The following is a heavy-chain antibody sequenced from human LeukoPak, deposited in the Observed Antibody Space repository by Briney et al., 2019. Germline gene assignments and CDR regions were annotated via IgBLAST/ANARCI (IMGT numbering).Heavy chain of an antibody. D-gene: IGHD3-22*01. Sequence: ASVKVSCTASGYTFTAYYMHWVRQAPGQGLEWMGWINPNSGGTNFAQKFQGWVTMTRDTSISTAYMELSRLRPDDTAVYYCARAYYYDTSGYPSDYYYYMDVWGKGTTVTVSS. V-gene: IGHV1-2*04. CDR1: GYTFTAYY. CDR2: INPNSGGT. J-gene: IGHJ6*03. CDR3: ARAYYYDTSGYPSDYYYYMDV.